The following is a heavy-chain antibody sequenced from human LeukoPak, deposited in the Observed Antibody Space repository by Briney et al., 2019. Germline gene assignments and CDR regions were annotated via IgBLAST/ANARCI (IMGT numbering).Heavy chain of an antibody. Sequence: ASVKVSCKASGYTFTSYGMSWVRQAPGQGLEWMGRISAYNGNTDYALKFQGRVTMTTDTSTSTAYMDLRSLRSDDTAVYYCARGGIQIWTPHYLDYWGQGTLVTVSS. CDR1: GYTFTSYG. J-gene: IGHJ4*02. D-gene: IGHD5-18*01. V-gene: IGHV1-18*01. CDR3: ARGGIQIWTPHYLDY. CDR2: ISAYNGNT.